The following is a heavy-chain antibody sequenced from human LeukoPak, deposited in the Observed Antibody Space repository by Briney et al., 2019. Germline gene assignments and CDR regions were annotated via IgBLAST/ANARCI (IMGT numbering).Heavy chain of an antibody. CDR3: VKPRKYTTNWSFDY. J-gene: IGHJ4*02. V-gene: IGHV3-64D*06. Sequence: SGGSLRLSCSASGFTFSSYAMHWVRQAPGKGLEYVSAISSNGGNTYYADSVKGRFTISRDNSKNTLYLQMSSLRAEDTAVYYCVKPRKYTTNWSFDYWGQGTLVTVSS. CDR2: ISSNGGNT. CDR1: GFTFSSYA. D-gene: IGHD6-13*01.